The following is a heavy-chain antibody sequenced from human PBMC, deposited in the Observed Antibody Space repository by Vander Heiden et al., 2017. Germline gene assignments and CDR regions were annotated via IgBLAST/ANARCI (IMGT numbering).Heavy chain of an antibody. Sequence: VRQAPGKGLEWVSGISWNSGSIGYADSEKGRFTISRDNAKNSLYLQMNSLRAEDTALYYCAKALGYYDSSYTNWGQGTLVTVSS. V-gene: IGHV3-9*01. CDR2: ISWNSGSI. D-gene: IGHD3-22*01. CDR3: AKALGYYDSSYTN. J-gene: IGHJ4*02.